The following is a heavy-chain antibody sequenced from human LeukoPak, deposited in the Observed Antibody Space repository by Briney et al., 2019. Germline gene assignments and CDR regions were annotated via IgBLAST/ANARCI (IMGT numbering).Heavy chain of an antibody. CDR3: SRGGPTATNQY. V-gene: IGHV3-30*01. D-gene: IGHD4-17*01. CDR2: ISYDGSNK. J-gene: IGHJ4*02. Sequence: GGSLRLSCAASGFTFGASAMHWVRQAPGKGLEWVAAISYDGSNKYYADSVKGRFTISRDNSKNTLSLQVNSLRTDDTAVYYCSRGGPTATNQYWGQGTLVTVSS. CDR1: GFTFGASA.